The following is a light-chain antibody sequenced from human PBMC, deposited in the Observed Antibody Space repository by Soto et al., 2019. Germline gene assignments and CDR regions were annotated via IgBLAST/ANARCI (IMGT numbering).Light chain of an antibody. CDR1: QSVSSY. Sequence: ESVLTQSPGTLSLSPGERATLSCRASQSVSSYLAWYQQKPGQAPRLLIYDASNRATGIPARFSGSGSGTDFTLTISSLEPEDFAVYYCQQRSNFGQGTRLEIK. J-gene: IGKJ5*01. CDR2: DAS. CDR3: QQRSN. V-gene: IGKV3-11*01.